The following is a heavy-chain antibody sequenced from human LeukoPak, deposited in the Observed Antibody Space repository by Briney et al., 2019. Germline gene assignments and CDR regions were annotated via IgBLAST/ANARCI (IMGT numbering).Heavy chain of an antibody. Sequence: GGSLRLSCAASGITFSEYYMSWIRQAPGKGLEWISYIDNVGTTMYYADSVKGRFTISRDNAKNSLYLQMNSLRAEDTAVYYCARPPLGDYYDSSGYYFGWGQGTLVTVSS. CDR2: IDNVGTTM. CDR3: ARPPLGDYYDSSGYYFG. D-gene: IGHD3-22*01. J-gene: IGHJ4*02. CDR1: GITFSEYY. V-gene: IGHV3-11*04.